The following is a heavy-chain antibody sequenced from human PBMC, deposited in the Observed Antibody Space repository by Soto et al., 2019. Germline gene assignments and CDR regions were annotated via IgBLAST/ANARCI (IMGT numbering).Heavy chain of an antibody. CDR3: APDIVVVPAATYPQDYYYYYGMDV. Sequence: ASVKVSCKASGYTFTSYGISWVRQAPGQGLEWMGWISAYNGNTNYAQKLQGRVTMTTDTSTSTAYMELRSLRSDDTAVYYCAPDIVVVPAATYPQDYYYYYGMDVWGQGTTVTVSS. CDR2: ISAYNGNT. CDR1: GYTFTSYG. J-gene: IGHJ6*02. D-gene: IGHD2-2*01. V-gene: IGHV1-18*01.